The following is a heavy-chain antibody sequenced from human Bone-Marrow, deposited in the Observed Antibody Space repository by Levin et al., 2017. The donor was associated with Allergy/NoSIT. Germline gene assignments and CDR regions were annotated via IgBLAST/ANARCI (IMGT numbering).Heavy chain of an antibody. CDR1: GFNFDDYA. Sequence: GGSLRLSCAASGFNFDDYAMHWVRQPPGKGLEWVSGISWNSDNVAYADSVKGRFTISRANAKSSLYLQMNNLRAEDTALYYCAKDIFVAIYGFDCWGQGTLVTVSS. V-gene: IGHV3-9*01. CDR3: AKDIFVAIYGFDC. D-gene: IGHD3-10*01. J-gene: IGHJ4*02. CDR2: ISWNSDNV.